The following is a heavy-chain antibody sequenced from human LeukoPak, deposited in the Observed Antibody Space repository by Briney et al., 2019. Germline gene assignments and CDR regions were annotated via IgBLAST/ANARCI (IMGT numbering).Heavy chain of an antibody. CDR1: GGSFSGYY. CDR3: ARHFTGPYRYNWCDP. D-gene: IGHD3-9*01. J-gene: IGHJ5*02. CDR2: INHSGST. Sequence: PSETLSLTCAVYGGSFSGYYWSWIRQPPGKGLEWIGEINHSGSTNYNPSLKSRVTISVDTSKNQFSLKLSSVTAADTAVYYCARHFTGPYRYNWCDPWGQGTLVTVSS. V-gene: IGHV4-34*01.